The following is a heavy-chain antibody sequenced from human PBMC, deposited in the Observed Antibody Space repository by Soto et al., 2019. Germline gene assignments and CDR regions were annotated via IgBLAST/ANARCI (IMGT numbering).Heavy chain of an antibody. J-gene: IGHJ4*02. CDR1: GFTFSNYG. V-gene: IGHV3-30*18. CDR3: VKDPYTGTWYWGFES. Sequence: QVHLVESGGGVVQPGRSLRLSCIASGFTFSNYGMHWVRQAPGKGLDWAAFISPDGRQKYYADSVKGRFNISRDNSENTLYLHITSLRVEDTAIFYCVKDPYTGTWYWGFESWGQGTQVSVSS. CDR2: ISPDGRQK. D-gene: IGHD6-13*01.